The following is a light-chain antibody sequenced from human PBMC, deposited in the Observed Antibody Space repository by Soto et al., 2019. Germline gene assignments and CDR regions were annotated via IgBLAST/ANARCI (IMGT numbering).Light chain of an antibody. Sequence: LNQPPSASGSPGKSVTISCTGTSSDVGAYNYVSWYQQLPGKAPKLIIYEVSKRPSGVPDRFSGSKSGNTASLTVSGLQAEDEADYYCTSYAGTYSFFYVFGTGTKVTVL. CDR2: EVS. J-gene: IGLJ1*01. V-gene: IGLV2-8*01. CDR3: TSYAGTYSFFYV. CDR1: SSDVGAYNY.